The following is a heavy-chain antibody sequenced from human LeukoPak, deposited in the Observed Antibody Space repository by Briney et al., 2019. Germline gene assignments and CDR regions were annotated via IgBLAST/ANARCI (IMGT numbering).Heavy chain of an antibody. CDR1: GFTLSSYW. J-gene: IGHJ4*02. Sequence: GGSLRLSCAASGFTLSSYWMHWVRQAPGKGLVWVSRINSDGSSTTYADSVKGRFTISRDNAKNTLYLQMNSLRAEDTAVYYCASGITMVRGPNHFDYWGQGTLVTVSS. D-gene: IGHD3-10*01. CDR3: ASGITMVRGPNHFDY. V-gene: IGHV3-74*01. CDR2: INSDGSST.